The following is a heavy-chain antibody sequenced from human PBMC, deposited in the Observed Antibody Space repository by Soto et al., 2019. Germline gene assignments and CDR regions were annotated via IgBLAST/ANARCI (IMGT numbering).Heavy chain of an antibody. CDR3: AHLPRFYFGIDV. V-gene: IGHV2-5*01. J-gene: IGHJ6*02. Sequence: QITLKESGPMLVEPTQTLTLTCTFSGFSLTPSGVGVSWIRQPPGKALEWVGLIYSNDNKEYSPSLKTRVTISKDTTKNQVDLTMTNTDPVDTATYCCAHLPRFYFGIDVWGQGTTVTVSS. CDR2: IYSNDNK. CDR1: GFSLTPSGVG.